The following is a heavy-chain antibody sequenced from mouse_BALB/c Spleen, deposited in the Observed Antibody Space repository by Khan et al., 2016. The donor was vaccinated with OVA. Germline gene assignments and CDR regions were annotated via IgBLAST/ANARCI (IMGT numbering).Heavy chain of an antibody. CDR3: TRLADYYDSEGFAY. CDR1: GFTFSTYG. J-gene: IGHJ3*01. D-gene: IGHD1-1*01. Sequence: EVELVESGGDLVKPGGSLKLSCAASGFTFSTYGMSWVRQAPDKRLQWVATVITGGSYTYYPDSVKGRFTISRDNAKNTLYLQMSCLRSEDTAMFYCTRLADYYDSEGFAYWGQGTLVTVSA. CDR2: VITGGSYT. V-gene: IGHV5-6*01.